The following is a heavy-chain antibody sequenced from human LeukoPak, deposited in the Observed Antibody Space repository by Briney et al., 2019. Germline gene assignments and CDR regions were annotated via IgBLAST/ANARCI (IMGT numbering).Heavy chain of an antibody. CDR1: GFTFSSYA. CDR2: ISGSGGST. V-gene: IGHV3-23*01. Sequence: PGGSLRLSCAASGFTFSSYAMSWVRQAPGKGLEWVSAISGSGGSTYYADSVKGRFTISRDTAKNSLYLQMNSLRAEDTAVYYCARDHRYRGSTMVGFDYWGQGTLVTVSS. J-gene: IGHJ4*02. D-gene: IGHD5/OR15-5a*01. CDR3: ARDHRYRGSTMVGFDY.